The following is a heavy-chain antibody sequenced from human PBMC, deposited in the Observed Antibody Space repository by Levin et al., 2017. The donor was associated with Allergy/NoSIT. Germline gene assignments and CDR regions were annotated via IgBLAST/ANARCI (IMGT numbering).Heavy chain of an antibody. V-gene: IGHV4-34*01. CDR3: ASEPSTEYFQH. CDR1: GGSFSGYY. J-gene: IGHJ1*01. CDR2: INHSGST. Sequence: SETLSLTCAVYGGSFSGYYWSWIRQPPGKGLEWIGEINHSGSTNYNPSLKSRVTISVDTSKNQFSLKLSSVTAADTAVYYCASEPSTEYFQHWGQGTLVTVSS. D-gene: IGHD1-14*01.